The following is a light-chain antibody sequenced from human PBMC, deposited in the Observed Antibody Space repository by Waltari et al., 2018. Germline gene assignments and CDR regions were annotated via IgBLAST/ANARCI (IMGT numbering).Light chain of an antibody. CDR1: QSVLYSSNNKDY. CDR2: WAS. Sequence: IVMTPSPDSLAVSLGERATINCKSGQSVLYSSNNKDYLAWYQQKPGQPPKLLFYWASTRESGVPDRFSGSGSGTDFTLTISSLQAEDVAVYYCQQYHSFPYTFGQGTKLEIK. CDR3: QQYHSFPYT. J-gene: IGKJ2*01. V-gene: IGKV4-1*01.